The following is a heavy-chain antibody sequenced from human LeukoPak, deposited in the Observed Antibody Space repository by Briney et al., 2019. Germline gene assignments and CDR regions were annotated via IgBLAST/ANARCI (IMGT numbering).Heavy chain of an antibody. D-gene: IGHD6-19*01. CDR3: ARVQRQWLVRGIDY. J-gene: IGHJ4*02. CDR2: INHSGST. Sequence: KAGGSLRLSCTVSGFTVSSNSMSWVRQPPGKGLEWIGEINHSGSTNYNPSLKSRVTISVDTSKNQFSLKLSSVIAADTAVYYCARVQRQWLVRGIDYWGQGTLVTVSS. V-gene: IGHV4-34*01. CDR1: GFTVSSNS.